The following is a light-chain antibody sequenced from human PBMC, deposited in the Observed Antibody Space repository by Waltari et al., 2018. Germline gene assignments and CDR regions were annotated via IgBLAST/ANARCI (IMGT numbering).Light chain of an antibody. CDR1: QSVGSE. CDR3: QQRSNWPPIT. CDR2: DAS. Sequence: EVVLTQSPATLSLSPGERATLSCRASQSVGSELAWYQQKAGQAPRLPIYDASNRATGISDRFSGSGSGTDFALTISSLEPEDVAVYFCQQRSNWPPITFGQGTRLEIK. J-gene: IGKJ5*01. V-gene: IGKV3-11*01.